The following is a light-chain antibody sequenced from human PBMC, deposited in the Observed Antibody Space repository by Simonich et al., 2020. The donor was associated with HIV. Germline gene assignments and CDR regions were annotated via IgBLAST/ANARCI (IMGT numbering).Light chain of an antibody. CDR3: CSYAGSSTPYV. V-gene: IGLV2-23*01. Sequence: QSALTQPAYVSGSPGQSITISCTGSSRDIGSYNLVSWYQQHPGKAPKLMTYEGSKRPPGVANRFSGSKSGNTASLTISGLQAEDEADYYCCSYAGSSTPYVFGTGTKVTVL. CDR1: SRDIGSYNL. CDR2: EGS. J-gene: IGLJ1*01.